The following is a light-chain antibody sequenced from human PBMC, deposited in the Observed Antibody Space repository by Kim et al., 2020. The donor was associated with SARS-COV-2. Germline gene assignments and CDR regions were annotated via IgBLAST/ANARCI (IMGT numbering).Light chain of an antibody. CDR3: QQYDTSPLT. V-gene: IGKV1-9*01. Sequence: ASVGDRVTITCRASQGISSYLAWYQQKPEKAPKLLIYVASTLQSGVPSRFSGSGSGTDFSLTISSLQPEDFATYYCQQYDTSPLTFGGGTKVDIK. J-gene: IGKJ4*02. CDR1: QGISSY. CDR2: VAS.